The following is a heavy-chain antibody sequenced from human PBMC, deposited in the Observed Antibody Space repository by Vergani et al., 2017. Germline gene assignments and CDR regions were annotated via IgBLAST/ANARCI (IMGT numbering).Heavy chain of an antibody. J-gene: IGHJ6*02. Sequence: QVQLQESGPGLVKPSQTLSLTCTVSGGSISSGSYYWSWIRQPAGKGLEWIGRIYTSGSTNYNPSLKSRVTISVDTSKNQFSLKLSSVTAADTAVYYCASLYVPISGYYYYYGMDGWGQGTTVTVSS. CDR1: GGSISSGSYY. V-gene: IGHV4-61*02. CDR2: IYTSGST. D-gene: IGHD1-26*01. CDR3: ASLYVPISGYYYYYGMDG.